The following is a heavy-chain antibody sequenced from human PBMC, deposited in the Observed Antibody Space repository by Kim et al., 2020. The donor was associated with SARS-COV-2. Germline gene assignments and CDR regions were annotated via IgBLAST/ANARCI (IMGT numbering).Heavy chain of an antibody. J-gene: IGHJ5*02. V-gene: IGHV4-39*01. CDR3: ARLIISWFDP. Sequence: SETLSLTCTVSGGSISSSSYYWGWIRQPPGKGLEWIGSIYYSGSTYYNPSLKSRVTISVDTSKNQFSLKLSSVTAADTAVYYCARLIISWFDPWGQGTLVTVSS. CDR1: GGSISSSSYY. CDR2: IYYSGST. D-gene: IGHD3-10*01.